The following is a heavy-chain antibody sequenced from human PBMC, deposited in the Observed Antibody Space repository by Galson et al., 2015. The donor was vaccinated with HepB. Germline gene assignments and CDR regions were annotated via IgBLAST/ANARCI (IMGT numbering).Heavy chain of an antibody. V-gene: IGHV3-48*04. D-gene: IGHD3-10*01. J-gene: IGHJ6*02. CDR2: IDVSSSVI. CDR1: GFTFSSYS. CDR3: ARDRGGSGSHLSYYYGMDV. Sequence: SLRLSCAASGFTFSSYSMNWVRQAPGKGLEWVSYIDVSSSVIYYADSVKGRFTISRDNAENSLYLQMNSLRGEDTAVYYCARDRGGSGSHLSYYYGMDVWGQGTTVTVSS.